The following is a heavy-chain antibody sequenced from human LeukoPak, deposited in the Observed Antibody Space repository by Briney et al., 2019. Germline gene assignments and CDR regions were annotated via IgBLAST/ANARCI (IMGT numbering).Heavy chain of an antibody. Sequence: GGSLRLSCTVSGFTVSSYSMSWVRQAPGKGLEWVAVISYDGSNKYYADSVKGRFTISRDNSKNTLYLQMNSLRAEDTAVYYCARDRIYYYDSSGYYEIDYWGQGTLVTVSS. CDR2: ISYDGSNK. J-gene: IGHJ4*02. CDR1: GFTVSSYS. V-gene: IGHV3-30*03. D-gene: IGHD3-22*01. CDR3: ARDRIYYYDSSGYYEIDY.